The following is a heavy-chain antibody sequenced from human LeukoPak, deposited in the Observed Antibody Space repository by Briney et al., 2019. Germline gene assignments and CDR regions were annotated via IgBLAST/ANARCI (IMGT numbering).Heavy chain of an antibody. Sequence: PGGSLRLSCVASGFTVSNSYMSWVRQAPGKGLEWVSILYSGGSTYYADSVKGRFTISRDSSKNTLYLQMNSLRAEDTAVYYCARDEGATFDYWGQGTLVTVSS. CDR2: LYSGGST. V-gene: IGHV3-66*01. D-gene: IGHD1-26*01. CDR3: ARDEGATFDY. CDR1: GFTVSNSY. J-gene: IGHJ4*02.